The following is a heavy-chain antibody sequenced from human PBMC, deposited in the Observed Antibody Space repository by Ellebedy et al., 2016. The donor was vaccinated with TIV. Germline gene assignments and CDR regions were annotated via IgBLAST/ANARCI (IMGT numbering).Heavy chain of an antibody. V-gene: IGHV3-23*01. Sequence: GESLKISXAASGFLFSSYAMSWVRQPPGKGLEWVSSISDSGGNTYYADSVRGRFTFSRDNSKNTLYLQMNSLRAEDTAVYYCAKGWLGAGAGTDFDYWGRGTLVTVSS. CDR3: AKGWLGAGAGTDFDY. CDR2: ISDSGGNT. J-gene: IGHJ4*02. CDR1: GFLFSSYA. D-gene: IGHD6-13*01.